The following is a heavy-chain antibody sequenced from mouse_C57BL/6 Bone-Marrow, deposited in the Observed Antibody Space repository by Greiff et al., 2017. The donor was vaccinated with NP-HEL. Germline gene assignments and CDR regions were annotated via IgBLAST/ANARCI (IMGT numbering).Heavy chain of an antibody. Sequence: QVQLQQPGAELVKPGASVKMSCKASGYTFTSYWITWVKQRPGQGLEWIGDIYPGSGSTNYNEKFKSKAKLTVDTSSSTAYMQLSSLTSEDSAVYYCARSRWLRRGRFPFDDWGQGTTLTVSS. CDR3: ARSRWLRRGRFPFDD. V-gene: IGHV1-55*01. J-gene: IGHJ2*01. D-gene: IGHD2-2*01. CDR1: GYTFTSYW. CDR2: IYPGSGST.